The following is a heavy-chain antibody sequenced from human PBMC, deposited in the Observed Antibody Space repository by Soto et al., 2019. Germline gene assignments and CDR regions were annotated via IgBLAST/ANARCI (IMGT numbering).Heavy chain of an antibody. Sequence: LRLSCAASGFTFSSYSMNWVRQAPGKGLEWVSSISSSSSYIYYADSVKGRFTISRDNAKNSLYLQMNSLRAEDTAVYYCARVRNPRPYDFWSGYYFFDYWGQGTLVTVSS. CDR2: ISSSSSYI. CDR3: ARVRNPRPYDFWSGYYFFDY. D-gene: IGHD3-3*01. V-gene: IGHV3-21*01. J-gene: IGHJ4*02. CDR1: GFTFSSYS.